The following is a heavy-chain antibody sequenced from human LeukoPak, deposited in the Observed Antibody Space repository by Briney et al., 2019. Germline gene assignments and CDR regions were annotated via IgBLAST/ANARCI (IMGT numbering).Heavy chain of an antibody. V-gene: IGHV3-48*01. D-gene: IGHD4-11*01. Sequence: GGALRLSCAASGVIFSDYSMNWVRQAPGKGLEGISYISSSSNTIYYADSVKGRFTISRDNAKNALYLQMNSLRAEDTAVYYCARGLHLPDYLSPYWGQGTLVTVSS. CDR2: ISSSSNTI. CDR1: GVIFSDYS. CDR3: ARGLHLPDYLSPY. J-gene: IGHJ4*02.